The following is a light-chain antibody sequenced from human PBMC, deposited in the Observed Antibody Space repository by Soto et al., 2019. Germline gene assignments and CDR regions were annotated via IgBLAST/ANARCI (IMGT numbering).Light chain of an antibody. CDR1: QSVSSY. Sequence: EIVLTQSPATLSLSPGEGATLSCRASQSVSSYLAWYQQKPGQAPRLLIYDASNRATGIPDRFSGSGSGTDFTLTISRLEPEDFAVYYCQQYGSSGTFGQGT. CDR2: DAS. J-gene: IGKJ1*01. CDR3: QQYGSSGT. V-gene: IGKV3-20*01.